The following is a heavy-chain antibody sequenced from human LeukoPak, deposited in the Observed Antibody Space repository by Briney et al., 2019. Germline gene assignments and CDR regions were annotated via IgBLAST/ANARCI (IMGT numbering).Heavy chain of an antibody. V-gene: IGHV4-39*07. CDR1: GGSISSSSYY. CDR3: ARDFFRGVLKSHDAFDI. CDR2: IYYSGST. J-gene: IGHJ3*02. Sequence: SETLSLTCTVSGGSISSSSYYWGWIRQPPGKGLEWTGSIYYSGSTYYNPSLKSRVTISVDTSKNQFSLKLSSVTAADTAVYYCARDFFRGVLKSHDAFDIWGQGTMVTVSS. D-gene: IGHD1-26*01.